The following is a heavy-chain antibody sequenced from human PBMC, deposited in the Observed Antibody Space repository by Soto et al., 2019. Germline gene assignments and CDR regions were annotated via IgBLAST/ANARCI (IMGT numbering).Heavy chain of an antibody. CDR3: ARGQEFGYYDSSGYSLLYYYYGMDV. J-gene: IGHJ6*02. CDR2: IYSGGST. CDR1: GFTVSSNY. V-gene: IGHV3-66*01. D-gene: IGHD3-22*01. Sequence: PGGSLILSCAASGFTVSSNYMSWVRQAPGKGLEWVSVIYSGGSTYYADSVKGRFTISRDNSKNTLYLQMNSLRAEDTAVYYCARGQEFGYYDSSGYSLLYYYYGMDVWGQGTTVTVSS.